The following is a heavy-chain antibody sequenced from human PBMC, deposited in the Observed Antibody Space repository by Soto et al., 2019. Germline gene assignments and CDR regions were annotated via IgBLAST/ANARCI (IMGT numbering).Heavy chain of an antibody. Sequence: QVQLVESGGGVVQPGRSLRLSCAASGFPFSSYGMHWVRQAPGKGLEWVAHISYDGSNKHYTDSVKGRFTISRDNYKNMLYLQMSSLRAEDTAVYYCAGGQYYFDYCGQGTRVSVSS. J-gene: IGHJ4*02. CDR2: ISYDGSNK. CDR1: GFPFSSYG. V-gene: IGHV3-30*03. CDR3: AGGQYYFDY. D-gene: IGHD2-15*01.